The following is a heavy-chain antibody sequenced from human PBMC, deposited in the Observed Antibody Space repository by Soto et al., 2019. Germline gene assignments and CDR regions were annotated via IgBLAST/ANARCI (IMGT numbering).Heavy chain of an antibody. Sequence: QVQLVESGGGVVQPGRSLRLSCAASGFTFSSYGMHWVRQAPGKGLEWVAVIWYDGSNKYYADSVKGRFTISRDNSKNTLYLQMNSLSAEDRAVYYCASLAVADLYYWGQGTLVTVSS. CDR1: GFTFSSYG. J-gene: IGHJ4*02. D-gene: IGHD6-19*01. CDR2: IWYDGSNK. CDR3: ASLAVADLYY. V-gene: IGHV3-33*01.